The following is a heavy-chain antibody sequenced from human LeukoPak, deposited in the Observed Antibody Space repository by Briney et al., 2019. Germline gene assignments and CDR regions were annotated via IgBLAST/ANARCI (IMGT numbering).Heavy chain of an antibody. CDR1: GFTFSSYG. CDR2: IRYDGSNK. CDR3: ARRPYGSGSYYDY. Sequence: PGGSLRLSCAASGFTFSSYGMHWVRQAPGKGLEWVAFIRYDGSNKYYADSVKGRFTISRDNSKNTLYPQMNSLRAEDTAVYYCARRPYGSGSYYDYWGQGTLVTVSS. J-gene: IGHJ4*02. D-gene: IGHD3-10*01. V-gene: IGHV3-30*02.